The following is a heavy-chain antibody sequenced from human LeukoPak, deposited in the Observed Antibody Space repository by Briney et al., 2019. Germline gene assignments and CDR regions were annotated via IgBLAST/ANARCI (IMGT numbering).Heavy chain of an antibody. J-gene: IGHJ4*02. Sequence: SETLSLTCTVSGGSISSYYWSWIRQPPGKGLEWIGYNYYSGSTNYNPSLKSRVTISVDTSKNQFSLKLSSVTAADTAVYYCARDRGDFWSGYYSHYFDYWGQGTLVTVSS. CDR3: ARDRGDFWSGYYSHYFDY. V-gene: IGHV4-59*01. D-gene: IGHD3-3*01. CDR1: GGSISSYY. CDR2: NYYSGST.